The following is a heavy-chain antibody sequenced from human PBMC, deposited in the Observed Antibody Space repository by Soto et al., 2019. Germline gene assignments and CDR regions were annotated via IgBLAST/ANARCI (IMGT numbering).Heavy chain of an antibody. V-gene: IGHV4-34*01. CDR3: ARVTGPVSAIDY. CDR1: GGSFSGYY. J-gene: IGHJ4*02. D-gene: IGHD1-20*01. Sequence: KPSETLSLTCAVYGGSFSGYYWSWIRQPPGKGLEWIGEINHSGSTNCNPSLESRVTISVDTSKNQFSLKLSSVTAADTAVYYCARVTGPVSAIDYWGQGTLVTVSS. CDR2: INHSGST.